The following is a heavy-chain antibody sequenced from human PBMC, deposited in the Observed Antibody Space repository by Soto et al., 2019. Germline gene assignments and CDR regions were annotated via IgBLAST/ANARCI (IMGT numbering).Heavy chain of an antibody. V-gene: IGHV4-31*03. D-gene: IGHD2-15*01. J-gene: IGHJ4*02. CDR2: IYYSGST. CDR1: GGSISSGGYY. Sequence: TLTLTCTASGGSISSGGYYWSWIRQHPGKGLEWIGYIYYSGSTYYNPSLKSRVTISVDTSKNQFSLKLSSVTAADTAVYYCARGIVVVAATLTTGFDYWGQGTLVTVS. CDR3: ARGIVVVAATLTTGFDY.